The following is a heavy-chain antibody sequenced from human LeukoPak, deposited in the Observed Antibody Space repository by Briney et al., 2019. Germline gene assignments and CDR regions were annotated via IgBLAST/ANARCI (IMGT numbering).Heavy chain of an antibody. CDR3: VRHVKVEQLARYYYFYYMDV. Sequence: SGTLSLTCAVSGDSISNSNWWSWVRQPPGKGLEWIGEICHSGSTNYNPSLKSRVTISVDTSKKKFSLKLSSVTAADTAVYYCVRHVKVEQLARYYYFYYMDVWGKGTTVTVSS. CDR2: ICHSGST. CDR1: GDSISNSNW. D-gene: IGHD6-6*01. J-gene: IGHJ6*03. V-gene: IGHV4-4*02.